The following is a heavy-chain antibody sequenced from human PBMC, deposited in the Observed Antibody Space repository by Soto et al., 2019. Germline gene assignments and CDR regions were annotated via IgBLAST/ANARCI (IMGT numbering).Heavy chain of an antibody. CDR3: ARVFWFGESPGRTRAFDI. J-gene: IGHJ3*02. CDR1: VFTFSSYS. V-gene: IGHV3-21*01. Sequence: GGSLRLSCAASVFTFSSYSMNWVRQAPGKGLEWVSSISSSSSYIYYADSVKGRFTISRDNAKNSLYLQMNSLRAEDTAVYYCARVFWFGESPGRTRAFDIWGQGTMVTVSS. CDR2: ISSSSSYI. D-gene: IGHD3-10*01.